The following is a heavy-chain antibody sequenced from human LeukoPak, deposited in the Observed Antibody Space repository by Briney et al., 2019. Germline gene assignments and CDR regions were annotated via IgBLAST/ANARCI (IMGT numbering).Heavy chain of an antibody. Sequence: SETLSLTCAVSGGSISSYYWSWLRQPAGKGLEWIGRIYTSGSTNYNPSLKSRVTMSVDTSKNQFSLKLSSVTAADTAVYYCARAPPDYVWGSYRPLYYFDYWGQGTLVTVSS. CDR3: ARAPPDYVWGSYRPLYYFDY. CDR2: IYTSGST. CDR1: GGSISSYY. J-gene: IGHJ4*02. V-gene: IGHV4-4*07. D-gene: IGHD3-16*02.